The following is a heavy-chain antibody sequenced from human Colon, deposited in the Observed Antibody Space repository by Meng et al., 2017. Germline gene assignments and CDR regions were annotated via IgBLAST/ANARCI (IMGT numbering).Heavy chain of an antibody. CDR2: ITDRGGRT. CDR1: GFTFSNYA. D-gene: IGHD2-15*01. Sequence: GESLKISCAASGFTFSNYAVSWVRQAPGKGLEWVSAITDRGGRTFYADSVRGRFTISRDNSNNTFVLQMNNLRAEDTAIYYCAKGRWGYCFGGSGYPEIWGQRRLVTVSS. CDR3: AKGRWGYCFGGSGYPEI. J-gene: IGHJ4*02. V-gene: IGHV3-23*01.